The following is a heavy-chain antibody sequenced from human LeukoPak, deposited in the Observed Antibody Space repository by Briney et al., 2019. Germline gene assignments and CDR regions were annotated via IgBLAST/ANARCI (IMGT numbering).Heavy chain of an antibody. J-gene: IGHJ5*01. V-gene: IGHV3-30-3*01. CDR3: VREGEISFDHRAPLAS. CDR2: MSSDGNAM. D-gene: IGHD2-21*01. Sequence: PGRSLRLSCAASGFTFTAYLIHWVRQAPGKGLEWVAVMSSDGNAMFYADSVKGRFTISRDNSKNTLYLQMNSLRAEDTAVYYCVREGEISFDHRAPLASWGQEPWSPSPQ. CDR1: GFTFTAYL.